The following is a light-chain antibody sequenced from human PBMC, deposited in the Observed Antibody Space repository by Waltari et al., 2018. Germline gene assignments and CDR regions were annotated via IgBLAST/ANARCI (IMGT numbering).Light chain of an antibody. CDR2: LEGSGSY. CDR1: SGHSSYI. CDR3: ETWDSNTHWV. V-gene: IGLV4-60*03. Sequence: QPVLTQSSSASASLGSSVKLTCTLSSGHSSYIIAWHQTQPGKAPRYLMKLEGSGSYNKGSGVPDRFSGSSSGADRYLTISNLQSEDEADYYCETWDSNTHWVFGGGTKLTVL. J-gene: IGLJ3*02.